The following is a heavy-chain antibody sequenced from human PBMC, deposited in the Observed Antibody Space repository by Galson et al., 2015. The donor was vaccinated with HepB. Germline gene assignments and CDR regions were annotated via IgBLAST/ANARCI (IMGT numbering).Heavy chain of an antibody. D-gene: IGHD3-10*01. V-gene: IGHV3-23*01. Sequence: SLRLSCAASGFTFSSYAMSWVRQAPGKGLEWVSAISGSGGSTYYADSVKGRFTISRDNSKNTLYLQMNSLRAEDTAVYYCAKDPAYYYGSGSYESQPHYYYYGMDVWGQGTTVTVSS. J-gene: IGHJ6*02. CDR1: GFTFSSYA. CDR3: AKDPAYYYGSGSYESQPHYYYYGMDV. CDR2: ISGSGGST.